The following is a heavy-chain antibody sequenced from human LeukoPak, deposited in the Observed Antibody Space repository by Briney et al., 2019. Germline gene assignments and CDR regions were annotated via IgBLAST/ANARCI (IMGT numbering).Heavy chain of an antibody. CDR3: ARDRALRGVDY. CDR2: ISSSGTTT. CDR1: GFTFISYE. V-gene: IGHV3-48*03. J-gene: IGHJ4*02. Sequence: HSGGSLRLSCAVSGFTFISYEMNWVRQAPGKGLEWVSYISSSGTTTYFPDSVKGRFTISRDNAKNTLYLQMHSLRAEDTAIYYCARDRALRGVDYWGQGTLVTVSS.